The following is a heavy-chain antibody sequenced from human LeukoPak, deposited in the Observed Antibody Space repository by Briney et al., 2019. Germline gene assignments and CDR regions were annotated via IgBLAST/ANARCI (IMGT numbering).Heavy chain of an antibody. CDR1: GVSLSGYY. D-gene: IGHD3-3*01. Sequence: SETLSLACAVYGVSLSGYYWTWIRQSPGKGLEWIGEINHSGATNYQPSLKSRVTMSVDTSKNQFSLKLSSVTAADTAVYYCARDQLDFWSGYTYYYGMDVWGQGTTVTVSS. CDR3: ARDQLDFWSGYTYYYGMDV. V-gene: IGHV4-34*01. CDR2: INHSGAT. J-gene: IGHJ6*02.